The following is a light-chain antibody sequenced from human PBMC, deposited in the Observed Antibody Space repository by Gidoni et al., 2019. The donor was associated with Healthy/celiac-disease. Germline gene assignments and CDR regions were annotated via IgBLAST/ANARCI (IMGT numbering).Light chain of an antibody. Sequence: DIQMTQSPSTLSASVGDRVTITCRASQSISSWLAWYQQKPGKAPKLLIYKASSLESGVPSRVSGSGSWTEFNLTISSLQPDDFATYYCQQYNSYIWTFGQGTKVEIK. CDR1: QSISSW. J-gene: IGKJ1*01. CDR2: KAS. V-gene: IGKV1-5*03. CDR3: QQYNSYIWT.